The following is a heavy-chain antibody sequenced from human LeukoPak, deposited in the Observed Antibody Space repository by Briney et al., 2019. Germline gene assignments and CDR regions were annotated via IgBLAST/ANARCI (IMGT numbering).Heavy chain of an antibody. V-gene: IGHV3-23*01. J-gene: IGHJ4*02. CDR1: GFSFSSYT. Sequence: GGSLRLSCAASGFSFSSYTMSWVRQAPGKGLEWVSAISGSGGFTYYADSVKGRFTISRDNSKNTVYLQMNSLRAEDTAVYYCAKDRYSSNWLGAFDYWGQGTLVTVSS. D-gene: IGHD6-13*01. CDR2: ISGSGGFT. CDR3: AKDRYSSNWLGAFDY.